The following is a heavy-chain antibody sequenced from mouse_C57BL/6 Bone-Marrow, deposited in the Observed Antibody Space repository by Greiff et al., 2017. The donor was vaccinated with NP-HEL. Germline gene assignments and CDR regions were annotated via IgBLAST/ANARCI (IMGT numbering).Heavy chain of an antibody. J-gene: IGHJ4*01. V-gene: IGHV1-15*01. CDR1: GYTFTDYE. CDR2: IDPETGGT. CDR3: TRLGDGYSYYYAMDY. D-gene: IGHD2-3*01. Sequence: QVQLKQSGAELVRPGASVTLSCKASGYTFTDYEMHWVKQTPVHGLEWIGAIDPETGGTAYNQKFKGKAILTADKSSSTAYLVLRSLTSEDSTVYYCTRLGDGYSYYYAMDYWGQGTSVTVSS.